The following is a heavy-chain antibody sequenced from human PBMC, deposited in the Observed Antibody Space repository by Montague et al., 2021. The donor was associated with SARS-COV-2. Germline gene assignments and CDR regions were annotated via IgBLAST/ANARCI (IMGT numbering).Heavy chain of an antibody. Sequence: TLSLTCTVSGGSISSGGYYWSWIRQHPGKGLEWIGYIYYSGSTYYNPSLKSRVTISVDTSKNQFSLKLSSVTAADTAVYYCAREPRVGQLLSIYYYGMDVWGQRTTVTVSS. CDR2: IYYSGST. V-gene: IGHV4-31*03. D-gene: IGHD2-2*01. J-gene: IGHJ6*02. CDR1: GGSISSGGYY. CDR3: AREPRVGQLLSIYYYGMDV.